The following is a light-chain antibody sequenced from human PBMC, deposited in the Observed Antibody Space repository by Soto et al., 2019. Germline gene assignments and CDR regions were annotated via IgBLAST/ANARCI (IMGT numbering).Light chain of an antibody. CDR1: QSVNIN. CDR3: QQYGDWPAT. Sequence: EIVLTQSPATLSLSPGESATLSCWASQSVNINLAWYYQKPGQAPRLIISEASTRATGIPARFSGGGSGTKFTLTISSLQSEDFAVYYCQQYGDWPATFGQGTKVDIK. V-gene: IGKV3-15*01. CDR2: EAS. J-gene: IGKJ1*01.